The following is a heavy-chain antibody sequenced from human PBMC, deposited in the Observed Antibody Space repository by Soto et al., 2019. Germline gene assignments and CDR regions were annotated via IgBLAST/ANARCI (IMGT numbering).Heavy chain of an antibody. Sequence: GVSLRLSCAASGLTFSSYAMNWVRQAPGKGLEWVSGISGSGGSTYCAESVKGRFTISRDNSKNTLYLQMNSLRAEDTAVYYCAKARGAMVRGAAFYFDYWGQGTLVTVSS. V-gene: IGHV3-23*01. D-gene: IGHD3-10*01. J-gene: IGHJ4*02. CDR3: AKARGAMVRGAAFYFDY. CDR1: GLTFSSYA. CDR2: ISGSGGST.